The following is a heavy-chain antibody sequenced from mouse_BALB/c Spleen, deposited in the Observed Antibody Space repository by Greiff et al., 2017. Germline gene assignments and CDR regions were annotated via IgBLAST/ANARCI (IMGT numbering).Heavy chain of an antibody. D-gene: IGHD1-1*01. CDR2: IWAGGST. Sequence: VQLVESGPGLVAPSQSLSITCTVSGFSLTSYGVHWVRQPPGKGLEWLGVIWAGGSTNYNSALMSRLSISKDNSKSQVFLKMNSLQTDDTAMYYCARVGYGSSYGYAMDYWGHGTSVTVSS. CDR3: ARVGYGSSYGYAMDY. V-gene: IGHV2-9*02. CDR1: GFSLTSYG. J-gene: IGHJ4*01.